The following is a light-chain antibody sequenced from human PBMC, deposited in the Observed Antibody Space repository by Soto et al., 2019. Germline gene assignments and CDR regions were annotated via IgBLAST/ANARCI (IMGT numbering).Light chain of an antibody. Sequence: QVTQSPSTLSASVGCGVRIRCRASQNIRGRLAWFQQKPGKAPKLLIYDASSLESGAPQRFSGSGSGTEFTVTISSLKTDDFSTYYCQQYHSYCTFGQGTKVDIK. CDR3: QQYHSYCT. CDR2: DAS. J-gene: IGKJ1*01. CDR1: QNIRGR. V-gene: IGKV1-5*01.